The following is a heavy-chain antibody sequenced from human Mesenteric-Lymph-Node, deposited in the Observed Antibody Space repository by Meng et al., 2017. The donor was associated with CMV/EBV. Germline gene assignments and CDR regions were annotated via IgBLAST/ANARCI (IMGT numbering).Heavy chain of an antibody. V-gene: IGHV3-21*01. CDR3: ARYCSSTSCYGDYYYYGMDV. CDR2: ISSSSSYI. Sequence: GESLKISCKTSGITSEDDPVGWVRQAPGKGLEWVSSISSSSSYIYYADSVKGRFTISRDNAKNSLYLQMNSLRAEDTAVYYCARYCSSTSCYGDYYYYGMDVWGQGTTVTVSS. CDR1: GITSEDDP. D-gene: IGHD2-2*01. J-gene: IGHJ6*02.